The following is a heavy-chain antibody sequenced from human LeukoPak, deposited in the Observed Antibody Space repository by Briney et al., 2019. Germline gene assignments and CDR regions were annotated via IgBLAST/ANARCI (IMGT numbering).Heavy chain of an antibody. Sequence: PSETLSLTCAVYGGSFSGYYWSWIRQPPGKGLEWIGEINHSGSTNYNPSLKSRVTISVDTSKNQFSLKLSSVTAADTAVYYCAGLDIVVVPAAFEYSSSGLQNGQVFDPWGQGTLVTVSS. CDR3: AGLDIVVVPAAFEYSSSGLQNGQVFDP. CDR1: GGSFSGYY. V-gene: IGHV4-34*01. J-gene: IGHJ5*02. CDR2: INHSGST. D-gene: IGHD2-2*01.